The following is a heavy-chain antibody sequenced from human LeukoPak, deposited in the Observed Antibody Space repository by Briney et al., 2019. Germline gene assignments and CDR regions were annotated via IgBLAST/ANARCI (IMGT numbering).Heavy chain of an antibody. CDR3: ARDRGLKYGYSFLDS. CDR1: GGSIRSGDYY. D-gene: IGHD5-24*01. V-gene: IGHV4-31*03. J-gene: IGHJ4*02. CDR2: ISYSGIT. Sequence: PSETLSLTCTVSGGSIRSGDYYWSWIRQHPGKGLEWIGYISYSGITYSNPSLKSRVTISVGTSKRQFSLRLNSVTPADTAVYYCARDRGLKYGYSFLDSWGQGALVTVSS.